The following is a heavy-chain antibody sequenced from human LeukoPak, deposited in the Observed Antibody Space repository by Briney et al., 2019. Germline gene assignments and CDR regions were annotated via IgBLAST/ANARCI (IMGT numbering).Heavy chain of an antibody. CDR2: IIPIFGTA. V-gene: IGHV1-69*13. D-gene: IGHD3-22*01. CDR1: GGTFSSYA. CDR3: ARDLGSDSSGYYSKGGAFDI. Sequence: SVKVSCKASGGTFSSYAISWVRQAPGQVIEWMGGIIPIFGTANYAQKFQGRVTITADESTSTAYMELSSLRSEDTAVYYCARDLGSDSSGYYSKGGAFDIWGQGTMVTVSS. J-gene: IGHJ3*02.